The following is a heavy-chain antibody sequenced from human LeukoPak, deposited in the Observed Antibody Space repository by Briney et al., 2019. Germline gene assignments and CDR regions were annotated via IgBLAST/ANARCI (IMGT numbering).Heavy chain of an antibody. CDR1: GFTVSSNY. CDR3: ARGGSSGYYYRYYFDY. D-gene: IGHD3-22*01. Sequence: GGSLRLSCAASGFTVSSNYMTWVRQAPGKGLEWVSLIYGGGTTYYADSVKGRFTISRDDSKNTLYLQMNSLRAEDTAVYYCARGGSSGYYYRYYFDYWGQGTLVTVSS. CDR2: IYGGGTT. J-gene: IGHJ4*02. V-gene: IGHV3-66*01.